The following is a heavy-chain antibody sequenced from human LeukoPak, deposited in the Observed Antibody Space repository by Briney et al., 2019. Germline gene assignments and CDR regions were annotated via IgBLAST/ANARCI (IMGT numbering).Heavy chain of an antibody. J-gene: IGHJ5*02. V-gene: IGHV3-23*01. CDR3: AKAGGSSWYDA. D-gene: IGHD6-13*01. CDR2: IGISDNT. Sequence: PGGSLRLSCAASGFTFSNYAMTWVRQAPGRGLEWVSIIGISDNTYYANSVKGRFTISRDSSKNAMYQQMNSLRAEDTAVYYCAKAGGSSWYDAWGQGILVTVSS. CDR1: GFTFSNYA.